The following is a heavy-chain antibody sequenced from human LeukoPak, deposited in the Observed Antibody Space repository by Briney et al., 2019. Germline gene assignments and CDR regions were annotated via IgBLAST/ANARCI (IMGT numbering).Heavy chain of an antibody. CDR2: IYYSGST. Sequence: PSETLSLTCTVSGGSISSYYWSWIRQPPGKGLEWIGYIYYSGSTSYNPSLKSRVTISVDTSKNQFSLKLSSVTAADTAVYYCARVHRGYEAFDIWGQGTMVTVSS. D-gene: IGHD3-10*01. V-gene: IGHV4-59*01. J-gene: IGHJ3*02. CDR3: ARVHRGYEAFDI. CDR1: GGSISSYY.